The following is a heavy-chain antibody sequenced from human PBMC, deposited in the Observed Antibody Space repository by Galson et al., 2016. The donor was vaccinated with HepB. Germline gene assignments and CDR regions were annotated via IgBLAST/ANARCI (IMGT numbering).Heavy chain of an antibody. V-gene: IGHV3-7*03. D-gene: IGHD3-22*01. J-gene: IGHJ3*02. CDR2: IKGDGSKI. CDR1: EFTFSSYW. Sequence: SLRLSCAASEFTFSSYWMTWVRQAPGKGLEWIANIKGDGSKIQYVDSVRGRFTISRDNVKNLLYLQMNSLRAEDTAVYYCARDRNYYDGSSYYDVFDIWGQWTMGTVSS. CDR3: ARDRNYYDGSSYYDVFDI.